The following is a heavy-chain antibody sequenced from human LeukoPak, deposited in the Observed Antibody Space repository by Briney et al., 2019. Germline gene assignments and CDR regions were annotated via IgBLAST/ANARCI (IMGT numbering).Heavy chain of an antibody. CDR3: ARDGIEAIDS. V-gene: IGHV4-61*02. CDR2: IYTSGST. D-gene: IGHD1-26*01. Sequence: PSETLSLTCTVSGASISSGGNFWTWIRQPAGKGLEWIGRIYTSGSTNYNPSLKSRVTISADTSKKQFYLKLSSVTAADTAVYYCARDGIEAIDSWGQGTLVIVSS. CDR1: GASISSGGNF. J-gene: IGHJ4*02.